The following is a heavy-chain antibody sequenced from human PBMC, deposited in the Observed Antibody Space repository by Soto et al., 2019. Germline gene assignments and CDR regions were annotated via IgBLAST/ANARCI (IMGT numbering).Heavy chain of an antibody. J-gene: IGHJ6*02. CDR2: IYYSGST. CDR1: GGSISSGDYY. Sequence: SETLSLTCTVSGGSISSGDYYWSWIRQPPGKGLEWIGYIYYSGSTYYNPSLKSRVTISVDTSKNQFSLKLSSVTAADTAVYYCARDNILGILYGGMDVWGQGTPVTVSS. CDR3: ARDNILGILYGGMDV. D-gene: IGHD3-3*01. V-gene: IGHV4-30-4*01.